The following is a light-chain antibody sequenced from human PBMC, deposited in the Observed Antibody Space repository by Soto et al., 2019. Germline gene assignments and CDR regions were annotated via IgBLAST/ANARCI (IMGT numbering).Light chain of an antibody. CDR2: ENN. Sequence: QSVLTQPPSVSAAPGQKVTISCSGSRSNIGNNYVFWYQQLPGTAPKLLIYENNKRPSGIPDRFSGSKSGTSATLGITGLQTGDEADYYCGTWDITLSSAWVFGGGTKVTVL. V-gene: IGLV1-51*02. CDR3: GTWDITLSSAWV. CDR1: RSNIGNNY. J-gene: IGLJ3*02.